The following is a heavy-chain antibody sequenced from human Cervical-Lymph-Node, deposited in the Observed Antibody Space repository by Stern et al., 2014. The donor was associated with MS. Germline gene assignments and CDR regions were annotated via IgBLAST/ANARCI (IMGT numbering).Heavy chain of an antibody. CDR3: ARDRVVGATRGDFDY. V-gene: IGHV1-46*03. D-gene: IGHD1-26*01. Sequence: VQLEESGAEVKKPGASVKVSCKASGYSFTKYYMHWVRQAPGQGLEWMGIINPGGAYTSYAQRFQGRVTMTRDTSTSTVYMELSSLRSEDTALYFCARDRVVGATRGDFDYWGQGTLVTVSS. CDR1: GYSFTKYY. J-gene: IGHJ4*02. CDR2: INPGGAYT.